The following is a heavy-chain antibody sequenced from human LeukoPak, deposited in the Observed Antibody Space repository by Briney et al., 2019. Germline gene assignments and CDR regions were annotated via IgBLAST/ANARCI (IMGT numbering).Heavy chain of an antibody. D-gene: IGHD3-9*01. V-gene: IGHV4-59*01. CDR2: IYYSGST. J-gene: IGHJ4*02. CDR3: ARLRYHYDILTGYYIFDY. CDR1: GGSFSGYY. Sequence: KLSETLSLTCAVYGGSFSGYYWSWIRQPPGKGLEWIGYIYYSGSTNYNPSLKSRVTISVDTSKNQFSLKLSSVTAADTAVYYCARLRYHYDILTGYYIFDYWGQGTLVTVSS.